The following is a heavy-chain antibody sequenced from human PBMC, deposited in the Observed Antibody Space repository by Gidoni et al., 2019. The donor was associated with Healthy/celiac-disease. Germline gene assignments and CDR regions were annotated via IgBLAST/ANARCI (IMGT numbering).Heavy chain of an antibody. D-gene: IGHD4-17*01. CDR1: GRSIRSAY. J-gene: IGHJ5*02. CDR2: SYTSGST. CDR3: ARDWCGDSNWFDP. Sequence: QVQLPESGPGLVKPSETLSLTCTVSGRSIRSAYWGWIRQPAGKGLEWIGRSYTSGSTNYNTSLKSRVTMAVDTSKNQFPLKLSVVTAAETAVYYCARDWCGDSNWFDPGGQGTLVTVSS. V-gene: IGHV4-4*07.